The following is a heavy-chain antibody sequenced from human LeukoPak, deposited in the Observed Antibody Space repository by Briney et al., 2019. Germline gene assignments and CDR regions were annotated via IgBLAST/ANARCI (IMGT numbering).Heavy chain of an antibody. Sequence: PSETLSLTCTVSGGSISSSSYYWGWIRQPPGKGLEWIGSIYYSGSTYYNPSLKSRVTISVDTSKNQFSLKLSSVTAADTAVYYCAREAVAGISDYWGQGTLVTVSS. J-gene: IGHJ4*02. CDR2: IYYSGST. D-gene: IGHD6-19*01. CDR3: AREAVAGISDY. CDR1: GGSISSSSYY. V-gene: IGHV4-39*07.